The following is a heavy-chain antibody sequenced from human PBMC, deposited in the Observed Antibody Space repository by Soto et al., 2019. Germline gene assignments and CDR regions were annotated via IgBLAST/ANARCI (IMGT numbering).Heavy chain of an antibody. D-gene: IGHD1-1*01. CDR3: ARVGGYNWNERGFGLNY. CDR2: ISPIFGTA. J-gene: IGHJ4*02. V-gene: IGHV1-69*01. CDR1: GGTFSSYA. Sequence: QVQLVQSGAEVKKPGSSVKVSCKASGGTFSSYAISWVRQAPGQGLEWMGGISPIFGTANYAQKFQGRVTITADESTSTAYMELSSLRSEDTAVYYCARVGGYNWNERGFGLNYWGQGTLVTVSS.